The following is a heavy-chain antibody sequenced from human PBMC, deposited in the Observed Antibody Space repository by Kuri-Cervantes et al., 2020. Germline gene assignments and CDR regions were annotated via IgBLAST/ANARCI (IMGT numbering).Heavy chain of an antibody. Sequence: GESLKISCAASGFTFNSYSMIWVRQAPGKGLEWVSYITFNSGYIYYADSVKGRFTISRDNAKNSLYLQMNSLRVEDTAVYYCARGRAVHLWLCDYWGQGTVVTVSS. V-gene: IGHV3-21*03. D-gene: IGHD5-18*01. CDR1: GFTFNSYS. CDR3: ARGRAVHLWLCDY. J-gene: IGHJ4*02. CDR2: ITFNSGYI.